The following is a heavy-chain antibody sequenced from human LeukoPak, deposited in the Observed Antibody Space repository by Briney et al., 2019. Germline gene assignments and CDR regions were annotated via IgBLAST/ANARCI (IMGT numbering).Heavy chain of an antibody. D-gene: IGHD2-2*01. Sequence: GGSLRLPCAASGFTFSSYGMHWVRQAPGKGLEWVAFIRYDGSNKYYADSVKGRFTISRDNSKNTLYLQMNSLRAEDTAVYYCAKDIVVVPAAYDYWGQGTLVTVSS. V-gene: IGHV3-30*02. CDR1: GFTFSSYG. J-gene: IGHJ4*02. CDR3: AKDIVVVPAAYDY. CDR2: IRYDGSNK.